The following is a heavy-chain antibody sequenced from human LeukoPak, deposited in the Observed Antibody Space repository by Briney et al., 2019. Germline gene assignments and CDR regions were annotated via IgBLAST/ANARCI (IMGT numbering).Heavy chain of an antibody. CDR2: ISGSGGST. CDR3: ATFWGSGSYYYYYMDV. J-gene: IGHJ6*03. Sequence: GGSLRLSCAASGFTFSSYAVSWVRQAPGKGLEWVSAISGSGGSTYYADSVKGRFTISRDNSKNTLYLQMNSLRAEDTAVYYCATFWGSGSYYYYYMDVWGKGTTVTVSS. V-gene: IGHV3-23*01. CDR1: GFTFSSYA. D-gene: IGHD3-10*01.